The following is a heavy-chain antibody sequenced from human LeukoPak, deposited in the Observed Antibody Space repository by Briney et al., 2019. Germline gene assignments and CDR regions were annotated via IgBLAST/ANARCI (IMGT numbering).Heavy chain of an antibody. CDR1: GFTFSNAW. CDR2: IKSKTDGGTT. J-gene: IGHJ4*02. CDR3: TTDYRIQLWLPDFDY. V-gene: IGHV3-15*01. D-gene: IGHD5-18*01. Sequence: PGGSLRLSCAASGFTFSNAWMSWVRQAPGKGLEWVGRIKSKTDGGTTDYAAPVKGRFTISRDDSKNTLYLQTNSLKTEDTAVYYCTTDYRIQLWLPDFDYWGQGTLVPVSS.